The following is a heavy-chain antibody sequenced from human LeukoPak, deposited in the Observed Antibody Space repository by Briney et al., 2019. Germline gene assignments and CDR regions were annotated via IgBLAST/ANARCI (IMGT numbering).Heavy chain of an antibody. Sequence: SVKVSCKASGDTFSSYAISWVRQAPGQGLEWMGGIIPIFGTANYAQKFQGRVTITADESTSTAYMELSSLRSEDTAVYYCARGRMAGTYVFDYWGQGTLVTVSS. J-gene: IGHJ4*02. D-gene: IGHD6-19*01. CDR1: GDTFSSYA. CDR2: IIPIFGTA. V-gene: IGHV1-69*13. CDR3: ARGRMAGTYVFDY.